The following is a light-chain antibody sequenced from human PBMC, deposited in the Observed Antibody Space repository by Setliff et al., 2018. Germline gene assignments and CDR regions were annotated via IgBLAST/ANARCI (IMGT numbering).Light chain of an antibody. Sequence: LTQPAAVSGSPGQSIAISCAGSSSDVGGYNYVSWYQQHPGKAPKLMIYEVTKRPSGVSSRFSGSKSGNTAYLTISGLQTEDEAEYYCNAYASDTTYVFGSGTKVTVL. CDR1: SSDVGGYNY. J-gene: IGLJ1*01. CDR3: NAYASDTTYV. V-gene: IGLV2-14*03. CDR2: EVT.